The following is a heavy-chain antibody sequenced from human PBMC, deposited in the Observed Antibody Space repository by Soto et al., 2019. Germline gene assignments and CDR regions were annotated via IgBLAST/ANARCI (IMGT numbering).Heavy chain of an antibody. J-gene: IGHJ4*02. V-gene: IGHV3-53*01. CDR1: GFSVGGNY. CDR3: ARGPNSDC. D-gene: IGHD2-21*01. Sequence: LRLSCAASGFSVGGNYMSWVCQAPGKGLELVSLIYSGGNPFYADSMKGRFTLSRDNSNNMLYLQMDSLRAEDTTVYYCARGPNSDCWGQGTLVTVSS. CDR2: IYSGGNP.